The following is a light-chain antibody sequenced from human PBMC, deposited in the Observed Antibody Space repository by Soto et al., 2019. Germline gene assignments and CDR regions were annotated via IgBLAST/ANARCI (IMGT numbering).Light chain of an antibody. CDR2: GAS. CDR3: QQRYNWPIT. V-gene: IGKV3-11*01. CDR1: QSVSSN. Sequence: DIVMTQSPATLSVSPGERATLSCSASQSVSSNLSWYQQKPGQAPRLLIYGASKSATGIPARFSGSGSGTDFTLTISSLEPEDFSVYCCQQRYNWPITFGQGTRLEIK. J-gene: IGKJ5*01.